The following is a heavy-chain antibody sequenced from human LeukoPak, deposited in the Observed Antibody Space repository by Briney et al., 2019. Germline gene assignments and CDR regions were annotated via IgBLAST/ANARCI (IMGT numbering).Heavy chain of an antibody. J-gene: IGHJ4*02. CDR1: GGSISSYY. V-gene: IGHV4-59*01. CDR2: IYYSGST. CDR3: AGFSSWYVVGFDY. Sequence: IPSETLSLTCTVSGGSISSYYWSWIRQPPGKGLEWIGYIYYSGSTNYNPSLKSRVTISVDTSKNQFSLKLSSVTAADTVVYYCAGFSSWYVVGFDYWGQGTLVTVSS. D-gene: IGHD6-13*01.